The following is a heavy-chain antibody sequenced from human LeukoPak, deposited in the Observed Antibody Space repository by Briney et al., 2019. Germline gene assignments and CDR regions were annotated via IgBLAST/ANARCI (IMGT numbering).Heavy chain of an antibody. CDR2: IHSNGNT. V-gene: IGHV4-59*12. Sequence: SKTLSLTCVVSGGSINNYYWSWIRQPPGKGLEWIAYIHSNGNTNYNPSFKSRVTISVDKSKNQFSLKLSSVAAADTAVYYCAREVIVVVPAATGDAFDIWGQGTMVTVSS. CDR3: AREVIVVVPAATGDAFDI. CDR1: GGSINNYY. D-gene: IGHD2-2*01. J-gene: IGHJ3*02.